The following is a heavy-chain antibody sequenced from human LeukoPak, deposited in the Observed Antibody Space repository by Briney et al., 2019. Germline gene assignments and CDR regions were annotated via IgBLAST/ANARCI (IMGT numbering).Heavy chain of an antibody. J-gene: IGHJ5*02. V-gene: IGHV1-2*06. CDR2: INPNSGDT. D-gene: IGHD2-15*01. CDR3: ARDGQSCNGASCYSNWFDT. CDR1: GYTFTGYY. Sequence: GASVKVSCTASGYTFTGYYIHWVRQAPGQGLEWMGRINPNSGDTHFAQKFQGRVTMTRDTSISTACMELSRLRSDDTAVYYCARDGQSCNGASCYSNWFDTWGQGTLVSVSS.